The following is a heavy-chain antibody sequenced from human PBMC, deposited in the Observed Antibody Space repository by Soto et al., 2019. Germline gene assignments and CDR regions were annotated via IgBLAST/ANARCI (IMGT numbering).Heavy chain of an antibody. CDR2: IRNKAYGGTT. CDR3: SRDTSYYYDSSGYYLDAFDI. D-gene: IGHD3-22*01. Sequence: PGGSLRLSCTASGFTFGDYAMSWFRQAPGKGPEWVGFIRNKAYGGTTEYAASVKGRFTISRDDSESIAYLQMNSLKTEDTAVYYCSRDTSYYYDSSGYYLDAFDIWGQGTMVTVSS. CDR1: GFTFGDYA. J-gene: IGHJ3*02. V-gene: IGHV3-49*03.